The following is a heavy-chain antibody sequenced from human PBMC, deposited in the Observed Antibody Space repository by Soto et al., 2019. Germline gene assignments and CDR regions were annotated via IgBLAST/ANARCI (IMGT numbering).Heavy chain of an antibody. Sequence: AGGSLRLSCXAPGFTFSSYGMPWVRPAPGKGLEWVAVISYDGSNKYYADSVKGRFTISRDNSKNTLYLQMNSLRAEDTAVYYCARDPTSVLWFGEPPGGMDVWGQGTTVTVSS. V-gene: IGHV3-30*03. CDR2: ISYDGSNK. D-gene: IGHD3-10*01. CDR3: ARDPTSVLWFGEPPGGMDV. CDR1: GFTFSSYG. J-gene: IGHJ6*02.